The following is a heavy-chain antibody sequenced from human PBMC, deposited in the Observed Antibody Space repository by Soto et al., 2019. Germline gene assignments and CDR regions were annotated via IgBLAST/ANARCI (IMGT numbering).Heavy chain of an antibody. J-gene: IGHJ6*03. CDR2: ISYDGSNK. V-gene: IGHV3-30*18. CDR1: GFTFSSYG. CDR3: AKGLENYYYMDV. Sequence: QVQLVESGGGVVQPGRSLRLSCAASGFTFSSYGMHWVRQAPGKGLEWVAVISYDGSNKYYADSVKGRFTISRDNSKNTLYLQMNSLRAEDTAVYYCAKGLENYYYMDVWGKGTTVTVSS.